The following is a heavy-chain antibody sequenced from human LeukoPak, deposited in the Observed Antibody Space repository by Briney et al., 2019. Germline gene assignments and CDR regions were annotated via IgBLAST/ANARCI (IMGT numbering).Heavy chain of an antibody. V-gene: IGHV1-3*01. J-gene: IGHJ4*02. CDR2: INAGNGNT. CDR1: GYTFTSYA. D-gene: IGHD6-19*01. CDR3: ARDSSIAVASY. Sequence: ASVKVSCKASGYTFTSYAMHWVRQAPGQRLEWMGWINAGNGNTKYSQKFQGRVTITRDTFASTAYMELSSLRSEDTAVYYCARDSSIAVASYWGQGTLVTVSS.